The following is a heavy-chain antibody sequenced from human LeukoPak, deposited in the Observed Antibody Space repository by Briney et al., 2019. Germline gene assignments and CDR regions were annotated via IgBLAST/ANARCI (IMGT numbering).Heavy chain of an antibody. CDR2: ISTGGTSI. V-gene: IGHV3-11*01. CDR1: GFTFSDYY. Sequence: PGGSQRLSCAASGFTFSDYYMTWVRQAPGKGLEWLSHISTGGTSILYGDSVKGRFTISRDNAQNSLYLQMNSLGVEDTAVYYCVRDLSGSTTWGGYFDFWGQGILVTVSS. D-gene: IGHD3-10*01. J-gene: IGHJ4*02. CDR3: VRDLSGSTTWGGYFDF.